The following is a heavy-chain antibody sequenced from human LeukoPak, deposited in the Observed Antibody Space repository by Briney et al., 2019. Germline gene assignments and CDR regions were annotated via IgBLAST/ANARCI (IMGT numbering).Heavy chain of an antibody. Sequence: GGSLRLSCAVSGFSFSSYAMCWVRRAPGKGLEWVSAISASGDMTYYADSVKGRFTISRDNSKNTLYLQMNSLRAEDTAVYYCAREDSSSDTYDYWGQGTLVTVSS. V-gene: IGHV3-23*01. D-gene: IGHD6-6*01. J-gene: IGHJ4*02. CDR2: ISASGDMT. CDR3: AREDSSSDTYDY. CDR1: GFSFSSYA.